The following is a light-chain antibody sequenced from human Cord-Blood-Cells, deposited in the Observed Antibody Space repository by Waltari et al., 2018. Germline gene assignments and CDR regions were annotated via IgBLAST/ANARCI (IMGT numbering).Light chain of an antibody. V-gene: IGLV2-14*01. CDR3: SSYTSSSTVV. CDR2: EVS. Sequence: QSALTQPASVSGSPGQSITISCTGTSSHVGGYNYDTWYQQHPGKAPKLMIYEVSNRPSGVSNRFSGSKSGNTASLTISGLQAEDEADYYCSSYTSSSTVVFGGGTKLTVL. J-gene: IGLJ2*01. CDR1: SSHVGGYNY.